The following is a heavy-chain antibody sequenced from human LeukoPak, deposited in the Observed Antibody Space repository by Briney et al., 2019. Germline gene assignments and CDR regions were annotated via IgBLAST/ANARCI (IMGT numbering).Heavy chain of an antibody. CDR1: KFTFVNYA. V-gene: IGHV3-23*01. J-gene: IGHJ4*02. CDR2: ISGSGDAT. Sequence: PGGSLRLPCAASKFTFVNYAMSWVRQAPGKGLEWVSTISGSGDATYHADSVKGRFTISRDNSKSTLYLQMNSLRAEDTAVYYCAGDRARVMDYWGQGTLVTVSS. D-gene: IGHD5-18*01. CDR3: AGDRARVMDY.